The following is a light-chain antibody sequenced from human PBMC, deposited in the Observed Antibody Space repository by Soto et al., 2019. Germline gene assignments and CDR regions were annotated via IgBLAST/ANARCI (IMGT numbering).Light chain of an antibody. CDR2: DAS. J-gene: IGKJ1*01. CDR1: QSVSSY. CDR3: QQRSNWPRT. Sequence: EIVLTQSPSTLSLSPGERATLSCRASQSVSSYLAWYQQKPGQAPRLLIYDASNRATGIPARFSGSGSGTDFTLTISSLEPEDFAVYYCQQRSNWPRTFGHG. V-gene: IGKV3-11*01.